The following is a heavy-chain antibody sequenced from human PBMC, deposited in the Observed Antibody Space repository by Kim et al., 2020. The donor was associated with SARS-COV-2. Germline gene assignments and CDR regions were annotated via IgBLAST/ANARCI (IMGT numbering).Heavy chain of an antibody. CDR3: ARQVPVVPAAMNLEYYFDY. CDR2: IYYSGST. J-gene: IGHJ4*02. CDR1: GGSISSSSYY. D-gene: IGHD2-2*01. V-gene: IGHV4-39*01. Sequence: SETLSLTCTVSGGSISSSSYYWGWIRQPPGKGLEWIGSIYYSGSTYYNPSLKSRVTISVDTSKNQFSLKLSSVTAADTAVYYCARQVPVVPAAMNLEYYFDYCGQGTLVTVSS.